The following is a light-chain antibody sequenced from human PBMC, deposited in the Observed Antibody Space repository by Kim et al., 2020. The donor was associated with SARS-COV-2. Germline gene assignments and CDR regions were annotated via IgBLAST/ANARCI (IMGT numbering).Light chain of an antibody. Sequence: VSPGERATLSCRASQSVSSDLAWYQQKPGQAPRLLIYGASTRATGIPVRFSGSGSGTEFTLTISSLQSEDFAVYYCQQYKNWLRTFGQGTKVDIK. CDR1: QSVSSD. J-gene: IGKJ1*01. V-gene: IGKV3-15*01. CDR2: GAS. CDR3: QQYKNWLRT.